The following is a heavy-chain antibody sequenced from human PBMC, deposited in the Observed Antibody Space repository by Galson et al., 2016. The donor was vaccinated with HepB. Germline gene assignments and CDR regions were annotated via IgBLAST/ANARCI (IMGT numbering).Heavy chain of an antibody. CDR2: ISSSCSYI. Sequence: SLRLSCAASGFTFSSYSMNWVRQAPGKGLEWVSSISSSCSYIYYADSVKGRFTISRDNAKNLLYLQMNSLRAEDTAVYYCARATHTITYYYDSSGYKVDAFDIWGQGTMVTVSS. V-gene: IGHV3-21*01. CDR1: GFTFSSYS. J-gene: IGHJ3*02. D-gene: IGHD3-22*01. CDR3: ARATHTITYYYDSSGYKVDAFDI.